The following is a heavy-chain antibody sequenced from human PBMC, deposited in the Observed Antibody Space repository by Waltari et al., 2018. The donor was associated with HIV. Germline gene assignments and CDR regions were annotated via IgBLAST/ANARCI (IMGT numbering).Heavy chain of an antibody. V-gene: IGHV3-48*02. CDR2: ISSSSSTM. CDR3: VRDWAGGDY. CDR1: GFTCSSYS. D-gene: IGHD2-15*01. J-gene: IGHJ4*02. Sequence: EVQLVESGGGLVQPGGSLRLSCVASGFTCSSYSMNWVRQAPTKGLEWVSYISSSSSTMYYADSVKGRFTISRDNAKNSLYLQMNSLRDDDTAVYYCVRDWAGGDYWGQGTLVTVSS.